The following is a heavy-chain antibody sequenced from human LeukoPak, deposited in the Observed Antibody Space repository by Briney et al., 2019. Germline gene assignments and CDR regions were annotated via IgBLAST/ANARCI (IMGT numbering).Heavy chain of an antibody. CDR1: GFSFGSYA. CDR3: VKYPRETYGTIWFVS. Sequence: GGSLRLSCVASGFSFGSYAMSWVRQAPGKGLQWVSQISGTGGATWYAGFARDRFTISRDNSKKTLYLQMSGLRVEDTAMYYCVKYPRETYGTIWFVSWGQGTLLIVSS. J-gene: IGHJ5*01. CDR2: ISGTGGAT. V-gene: IGHV3-23*01. D-gene: IGHD2-21*01.